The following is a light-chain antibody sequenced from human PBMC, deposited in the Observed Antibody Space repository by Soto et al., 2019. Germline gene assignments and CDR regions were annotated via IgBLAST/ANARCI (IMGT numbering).Light chain of an antibody. Sequence: QPVLTQSSSASASLGSSVKLTCTLSSGHSSYIIAWHQQQPGKAPRYLMKLEGSGSYNKGSGVPDRFSGSSSGADRYLTISSLQSEDEADYYCETWDSNTRVFGTWTKLTVL. J-gene: IGLJ1*01. CDR2: LEGSGSY. CDR1: SGHSSYI. V-gene: IGLV4-60*03. CDR3: ETWDSNTRV.